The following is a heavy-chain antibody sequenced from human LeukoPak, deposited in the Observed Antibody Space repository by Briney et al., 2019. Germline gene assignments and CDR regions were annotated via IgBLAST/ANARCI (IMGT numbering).Heavy chain of an antibody. V-gene: IGHV3-30*18. D-gene: IGHD6-19*01. CDR3: AKAFGSGWTGDAFDI. CDR2: ISYDGSNK. CDR1: GFTFSSYG. J-gene: IGHJ3*02. Sequence: GGSLRLSCAASGFTFSSYGMHWVRQAPGKGLEWVAVISYDGSNKYYADSVKGRFTISRDNSKNTLYLQMNSLRAEDTAVYYCAKAFGSGWTGDAFDIWGQGTMVTVSS.